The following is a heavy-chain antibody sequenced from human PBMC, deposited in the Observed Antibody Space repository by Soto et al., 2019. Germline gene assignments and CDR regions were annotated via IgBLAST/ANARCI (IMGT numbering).Heavy chain of an antibody. V-gene: IGHV6-1*01. CDR1: GDSVSSNSAA. D-gene: IGHD2-8*01. CDR3: ARDIVLIVYAIRSAFDI. CDR2: TYYRSKWYN. Sequence: SQTLSLTCAISGDSVSSNSAAWNWIRKSPSRGLEWLGRTYYRSKWYNDYAVSVKSRITINPDTSKNQFSLQLNSVTPEDTAVYYCARDIVLIVYAIRSAFDIWGQGTIVTVSS. J-gene: IGHJ3*02.